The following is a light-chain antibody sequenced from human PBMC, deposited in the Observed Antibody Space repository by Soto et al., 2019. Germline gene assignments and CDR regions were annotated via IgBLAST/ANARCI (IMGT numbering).Light chain of an antibody. CDR3: SSYTTSSTVA. Sequence: QSVLTQSASVSGSPGQLITISCTGTSSDIGGYNYVSWYQQHPDKAPKLMIFEVSNRPSGVSNRFSGSKSGNTASLTISGLLPEDEADYYCSSYTTSSTVAFGGGTKVTVL. CDR2: EVS. V-gene: IGLV2-14*01. J-gene: IGLJ2*01. CDR1: SSDIGGYNY.